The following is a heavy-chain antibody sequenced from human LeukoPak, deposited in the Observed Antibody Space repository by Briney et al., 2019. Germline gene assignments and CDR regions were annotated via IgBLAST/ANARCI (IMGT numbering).Heavy chain of an antibody. D-gene: IGHD6-19*01. Sequence: GESLKISCKGSGYSFTSYWIGWVRQMPGKGLEWMGIIYPGDSDTRYSPSFQGQVTISADKSISTAYLQWSSLKASDTAMYYCASPTDDSSGWPSDAFDIWGQGTMVTVSS. V-gene: IGHV5-51*01. CDR1: GYSFTSYW. CDR2: IYPGDSDT. CDR3: ASPTDDSSGWPSDAFDI. J-gene: IGHJ3*02.